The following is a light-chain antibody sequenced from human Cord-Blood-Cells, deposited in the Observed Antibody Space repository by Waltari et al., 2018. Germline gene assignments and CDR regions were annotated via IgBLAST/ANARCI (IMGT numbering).Light chain of an antibody. V-gene: IGLV2-8*01. J-gene: IGLJ2*01. CDR2: EVS. CDR3: SSYAGSNNLV. Sequence: QSALTQHPSASGSPGQSVTISCTGTSSDVGGYNYVSSYQQHPGKAPKLMIYEVSKRPSGVPDRFSGSKSGNTASLTVSGLQAEDEADYYCSSYAGSNNLVFGGGTKLTVL. CDR1: SSDVGGYNY.